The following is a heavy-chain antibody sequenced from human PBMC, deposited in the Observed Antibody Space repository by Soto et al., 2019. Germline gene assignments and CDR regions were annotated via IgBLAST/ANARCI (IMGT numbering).Heavy chain of an antibody. J-gene: IGHJ4*02. D-gene: IGHD6-6*01. CDR3: ANGIAARLALFDY. Sequence: EVQLLESGGGLVQPGGSLRLSCAASGFTFSSYAMSWVRQAPGKGLEWVSAISGSGGSTYYADSVKGRFTSSRDNSKNTLYLQMNSLRAEDTAVYYCANGIAARLALFDYWGQGTLVTVSS. V-gene: IGHV3-23*01. CDR1: GFTFSSYA. CDR2: ISGSGGST.